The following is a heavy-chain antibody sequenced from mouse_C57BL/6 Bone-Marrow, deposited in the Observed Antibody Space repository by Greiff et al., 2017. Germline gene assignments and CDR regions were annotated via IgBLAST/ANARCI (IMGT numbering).Heavy chain of an antibody. CDR3: AKGDYDGRYYARDY. CDR2: IWGGGST. CDR1: GFSLTSYG. V-gene: IGHV2-9*01. J-gene: IGHJ4*01. D-gene: IGHD2-4*01. Sequence: VKLMESGPGLVAPSQSLSITCTVSGFSLTSYGVDWVRQPPGKGLEWLGDIWGGGSTNSYSAPMSSLSISKDNSKSQVFLKMNSRQTDDTAMNYCAKGDYDGRYYARDYWGQGTSVTVSS.